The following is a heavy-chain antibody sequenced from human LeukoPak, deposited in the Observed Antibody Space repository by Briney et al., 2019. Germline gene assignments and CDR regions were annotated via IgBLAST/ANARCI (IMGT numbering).Heavy chain of an antibody. CDR2: IIPIFGTA. V-gene: IGHV1-69*13. J-gene: IGHJ4*02. D-gene: IGHD6-19*01. Sequence: ASVKVSCKASGGTFSSYAISWVRQAPGQGLEWMGGIIPIFGTANYAQKFQGRVTITADESTSTAYMELSSLRSEGTAVYYCARDQSAVAGTQWGQGTLVTVSS. CDR3: ARDQSAVAGTQ. CDR1: GGTFSSYA.